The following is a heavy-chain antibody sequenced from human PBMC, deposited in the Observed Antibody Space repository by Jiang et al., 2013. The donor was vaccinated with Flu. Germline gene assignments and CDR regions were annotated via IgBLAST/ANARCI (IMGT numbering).Heavy chain of an antibody. D-gene: IGHD6-6*01. V-gene: IGHV4-39*07. CDR3: ARRGSSAGGNWFDP. CDR1: GGSIGSSGYY. CDR2: IYFTAST. J-gene: IGHJ5*02. Sequence: LLKPSETLSLTCTVSGGSIGSSGYYWAWIRRPPGKGLEWIGSIYFTASTYYNPSLKSRGTISIDLSKNQFSLRLTSVTAADTAVYYCARRGSSAGGNWFDPWGQGTLVIVSS.